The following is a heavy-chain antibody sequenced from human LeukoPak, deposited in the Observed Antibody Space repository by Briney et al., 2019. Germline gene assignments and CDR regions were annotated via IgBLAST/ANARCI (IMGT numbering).Heavy chain of an antibody. CDR2: IWYGGSNK. CDR1: GFTFSSYG. CDR3: ARGPNYDILTGYRVYFDY. Sequence: GGSLRLSCAASGFTFSSYGMHWVRQAPGRGLEWVAVIWYGGSNKYYADSVKGRFTISRDNSKNTLYLQMNSLRAEDTAVYYCARGPNYDILTGYRVYFDYWGQGTLVTVSS. V-gene: IGHV3-33*08. D-gene: IGHD3-9*01. J-gene: IGHJ4*02.